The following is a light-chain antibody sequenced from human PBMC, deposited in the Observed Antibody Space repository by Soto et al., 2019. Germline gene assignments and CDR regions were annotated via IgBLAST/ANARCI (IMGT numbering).Light chain of an antibody. CDR1: QSISSY. Sequence: DIQMTQSPSSLSASVGDRVTITCRASQSISSYLNWYQQKPGKAPKLLIYAASSLQSGVPSRFSGSGSGTDFTLTISSLQTEDFATYYCQPSYSTLPITFGQGTRLEIK. CDR2: AAS. J-gene: IGKJ5*01. V-gene: IGKV1-39*01. CDR3: QPSYSTLPIT.